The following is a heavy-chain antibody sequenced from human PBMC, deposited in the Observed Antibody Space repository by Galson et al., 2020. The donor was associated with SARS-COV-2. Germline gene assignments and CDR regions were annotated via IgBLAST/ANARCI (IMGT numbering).Heavy chain of an antibody. CDR2: IDPSDAYT. V-gene: IGHV5-10-1*01. J-gene: IGHJ4*02. D-gene: IGHD3-10*01. Sequence: GESLKISCKAIGYSFTSYWIGWVRQMPGKGLEWLGRIDPSDAYTSYSPSFQGHVTISADKSISTAYLQWSSLKASDTAIYYCARFFGSGSDPFDRWGQGTLVTVSS. CDR3: ARFFGSGSDPFDR. CDR1: GYSFTSYW.